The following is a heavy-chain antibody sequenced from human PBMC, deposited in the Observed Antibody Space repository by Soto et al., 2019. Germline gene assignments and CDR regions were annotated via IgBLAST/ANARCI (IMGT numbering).Heavy chain of an antibody. CDR1: GFTFSDYA. Sequence: PGGSLRLSCAASGFTFSDYAMHLVRQAPGKGLEWVAVVSHDGRNTHYADSVKGRFTISRDSSKNTVSLEMTSLRAEDTAVYYCAKGGRQWLVTSDFNYWGQEDLVTVSS. CDR2: VSHDGRNT. J-gene: IGHJ4*02. CDR3: AKGGRQWLVTSDFNY. D-gene: IGHD6-19*01. V-gene: IGHV3-30*18.